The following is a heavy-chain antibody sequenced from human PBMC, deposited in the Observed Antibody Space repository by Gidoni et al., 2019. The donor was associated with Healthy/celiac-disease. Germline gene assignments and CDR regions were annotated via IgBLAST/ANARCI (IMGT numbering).Heavy chain of an antibody. J-gene: IGHJ6*03. CDR2: IYTSGST. V-gene: IGHV4-61*02. CDR3: ARRYSYGPDPSNYYYYMDV. CDR1: GCSLSSGSYY. Sequence: QVQLQESGPGLVNPSQTLSLTCTVSGCSLSSGSYYWSWIRQPAGKGLEWIGRIYTSGSTNYNPALKSRVTISVDTSKNQVSLKLSSVTAAETAVDYCARRYSYGPDPSNYYYYMDVWGKGTTVTVSS. D-gene: IGHD5-18*01.